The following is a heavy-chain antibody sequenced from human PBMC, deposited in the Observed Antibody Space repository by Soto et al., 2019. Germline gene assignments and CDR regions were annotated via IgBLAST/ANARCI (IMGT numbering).Heavy chain of an antibody. Sequence: SETLALTCTVSGGSIRSGGYYWSWIRQHPGKGLEWIGYIYYSGSTYYNPSLKSRVTISVDTSKNQFSLKLSSVTAADTAVYYCARDIVVVVAATEFYYGMDVWGQGTTVTVSS. J-gene: IGHJ6*02. D-gene: IGHD2-15*01. V-gene: IGHV4-31*03. CDR1: GGSIRSGGYY. CDR2: IYYSGST. CDR3: ARDIVVVVAATEFYYGMDV.